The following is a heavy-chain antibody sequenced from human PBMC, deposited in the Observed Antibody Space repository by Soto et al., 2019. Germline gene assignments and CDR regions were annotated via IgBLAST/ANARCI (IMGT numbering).Heavy chain of an antibody. CDR1: GGSMSSSSYY. Sequence: SETLSLTCTVSGGSMSSSSYYWGWIRQPPGKGLEWIGSIYYSGSTYYNPSLKSRVTISVDTSKNQFSLKLSSVTAADTAVYYCARLPKWELLDLPLWGQGTLVTVSS. CDR2: IYYSGST. D-gene: IGHD1-26*01. J-gene: IGHJ4*02. V-gene: IGHV4-39*01. CDR3: ARLPKWELLDLPL.